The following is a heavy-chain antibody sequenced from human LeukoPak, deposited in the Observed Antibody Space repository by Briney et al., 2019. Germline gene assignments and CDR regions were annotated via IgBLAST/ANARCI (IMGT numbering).Heavy chain of an antibody. CDR3: ATSSSSWYYFDY. J-gene: IGHJ4*02. V-gene: IGHV1-18*04. D-gene: IGHD6-13*01. Sequence: ASVKVSCKASGYTFTSYGISWVRQAPGQGLEWMGWISAYNGNTNYAQKLQGRVTMTTDTSTSTAYMELRSLRSDDTAVYYCATSSSSWYYFDYWGQGTQVTVSS. CDR2: ISAYNGNT. CDR1: GYTFTSYG.